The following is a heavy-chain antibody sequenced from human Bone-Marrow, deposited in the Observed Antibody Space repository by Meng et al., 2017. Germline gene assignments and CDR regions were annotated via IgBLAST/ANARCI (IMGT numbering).Heavy chain of an antibody. Sequence: GRSLRPSCAAAGSTFNSLEINWVRQSPGKGLEWVSYTSSSGSNMNYADSMKGRFTISRDNAKNPLYLQINSLIAEDTAVYYGANAHNYESSGYYGFQVYWGQGTLVTVSS. CDR3: ANAHNYESSGYYGFQVY. J-gene: IGHJ4*02. V-gene: IGHV3-48*03. D-gene: IGHD3-22*01. CDR2: TSSSGSNM. CDR1: GSTFNSLE.